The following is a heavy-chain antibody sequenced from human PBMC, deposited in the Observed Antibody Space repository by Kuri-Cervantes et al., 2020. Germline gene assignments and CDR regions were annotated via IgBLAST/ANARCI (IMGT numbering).Heavy chain of an antibody. CDR1: GFTFDDYA. J-gene: IGHJ6*02. V-gene: IGHV3-9*01. CDR3: ARDSYCSSTSCYDYYYYGMDV. CDR2: ISWNSGSI. Sequence: SLKISCSASGFTFDDYAMHWVRQAPGKGLEWVSGISWNSGSIGYADSVKGRFTISRDNAKNSLYLQMNSLRAEDTAVYYCARDSYCSSTSCYDYYYYGMDVWGQGTTVTVSS. D-gene: IGHD2-2*01.